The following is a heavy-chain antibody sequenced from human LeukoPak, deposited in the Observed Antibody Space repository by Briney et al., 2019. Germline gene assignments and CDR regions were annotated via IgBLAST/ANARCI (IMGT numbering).Heavy chain of an antibody. D-gene: IGHD2-2*01. CDR3: ARDRGCNTPNCYGVKWFDP. V-gene: IGHV1-69*13. CDR2: IITVFGTT. Sequence: GASVKVSCKASGLTTSNHAVSWVRQAPGQGFEWLGTIITVFGTTNYAQKFQGRVTITADESTSTVYIELSSLKSEDTAVYYCARDRGCNTPNCYGVKWFDPWGQGTLVTVSS. J-gene: IGHJ5*02. CDR1: GLTTSNHA.